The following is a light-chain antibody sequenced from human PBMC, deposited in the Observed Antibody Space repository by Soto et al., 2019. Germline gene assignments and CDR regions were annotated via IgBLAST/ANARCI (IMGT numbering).Light chain of an antibody. CDR3: QQYGGSPLFT. Sequence: EIVLTQSPATLSLSPGERATLSCRASQSFGSRPLAWYQQKPGQAPRLLIYGASTRAIGIPARFSGSGSGTDFSLTISRLEPEDFAVYYCQQYGGSPLFTFGPGTRVDVK. J-gene: IGKJ3*01. CDR1: QSFGSRP. CDR2: GAS. V-gene: IGKV3-20*01.